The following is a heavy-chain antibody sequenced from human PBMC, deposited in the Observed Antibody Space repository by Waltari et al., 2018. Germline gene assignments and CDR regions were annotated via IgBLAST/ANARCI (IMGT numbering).Heavy chain of an antibody. V-gene: IGHV4-34*01. J-gene: IGHJ2*01. CDR3: ARGNPETGEDFDL. CDR2: INHSGST. Sequence: QVQLQQWGAGLLKPSETLSLTCAVYGGSFSGYYWSWIRQPPGKGLEWIGEINHSGSTNYNPSLKRRVTISVDTSKNQFSLKLSSVTAADTAVYYCARGNPETGEDFDLWGRGTLVTVSS. CDR1: GGSFSGYY. D-gene: IGHD1-1*01.